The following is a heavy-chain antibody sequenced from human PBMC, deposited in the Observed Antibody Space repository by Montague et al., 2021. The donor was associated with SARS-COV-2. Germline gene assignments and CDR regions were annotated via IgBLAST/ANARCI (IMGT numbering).Heavy chain of an antibody. J-gene: IGHJ4*02. D-gene: IGHD4/OR15-4a*01. Sequence: SLRLSFAASGFTFSTYWMYWIRQVPGKGLAWVSRINPDGDATTYADSVKGRFTISRDNSKNILYLQMNSLRGEDTAVYYCARSNLHDYADYWGRGNLATVSS. V-gene: IGHV3-74*01. CDR1: GFTFSTYW. CDR2: INPDGDAT. CDR3: ARSNLHDYADY.